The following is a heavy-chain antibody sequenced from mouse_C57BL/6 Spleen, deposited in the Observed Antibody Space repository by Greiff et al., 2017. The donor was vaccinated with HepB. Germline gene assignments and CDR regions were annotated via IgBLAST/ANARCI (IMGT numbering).Heavy chain of an antibody. CDR2: ISDGGSYT. J-gene: IGHJ2*01. CDR1: GFTFRSYA. Sequence: EVKVEESGGGLVKPGGSLKLSCAASGFTFRSYAMSWVRQTPEKRLEWVATISDGGSYTYYPDNVKGRFTISRDNAKNNLYLQMSHLKSEDTAMYYCAREPVAYYFDYWGQGTTLTVSS. D-gene: IGHD1-1*01. V-gene: IGHV5-4*01. CDR3: AREPVAYYFDY.